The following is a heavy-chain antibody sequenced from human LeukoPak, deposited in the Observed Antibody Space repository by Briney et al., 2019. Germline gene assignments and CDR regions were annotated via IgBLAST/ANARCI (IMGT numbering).Heavy chain of an antibody. J-gene: IGHJ4*02. CDR1: GFTFSDYY. CDR2: ISSSGSTI. D-gene: IGHD1-26*01. V-gene: IGHV3-11*04. Sequence: SGGSLRLSCAASGFTFSDYYMSWIRQAPGRGLEWVSYISSSGSTIYYADSVKGRFTISRDNAKNSLYLQMSSQRAEDTAVYYCARCGSYYGGVPHYWGQGTLVTVSS. CDR3: ARCGSYYGGVPHY.